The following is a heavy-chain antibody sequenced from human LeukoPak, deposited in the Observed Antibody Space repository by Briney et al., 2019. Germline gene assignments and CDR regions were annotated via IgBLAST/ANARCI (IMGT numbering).Heavy chain of an antibody. V-gene: IGHV1-18*01. D-gene: IGHD6-19*01. CDR2: SSTSDGRT. CDR3: VRSAGSGWLYIDNYFGP. Sequence: ASEKLSFNASGYSGSISGISWVRHAPGQGLEWEGCSSTSDGRTSYAERDQDRVTMPADTSTGTVEMEMRSLTSDDTAVYYCVRSAGSGWLYIDNYFGPWGQGALVTVAS. CDR1: GYSGSISG. J-gene: IGHJ5*02.